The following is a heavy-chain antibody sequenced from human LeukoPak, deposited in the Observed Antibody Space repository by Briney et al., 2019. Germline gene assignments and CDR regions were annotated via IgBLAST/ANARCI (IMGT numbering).Heavy chain of an antibody. V-gene: IGHV4-34*01. CDR2: INHSGST. CDR1: GGSFSGYY. D-gene: IGHD3-22*01. CDR3: ARSAGDSNGYYRFVQGYFDY. J-gene: IGHJ4*02. Sequence: SETLSLTCAVYGGSFSGYYWSWIRQPPGKGLEWIGEINHSGSTNYNPSLKSRVTISVDTSKNQFSLKLSSVTAADTAVYYCARSAGDSNGYYRFVQGYFDYWGQGTLVTVSS.